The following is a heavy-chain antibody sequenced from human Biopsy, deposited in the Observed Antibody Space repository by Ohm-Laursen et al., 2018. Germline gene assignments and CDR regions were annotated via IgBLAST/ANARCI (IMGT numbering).Heavy chain of an antibody. CDR3: ARRAVAGTYNWYFDL. Sequence: SLRLSCSAPGFMFSTFSMNWVRQAPGKGLEWVAVIWHDGSNGNYADSVKGRLTISRDNSKNTLYLQMNSLRAEDTAVYYCARRAVAGTYNWYFDLWGRGTLVTVSS. J-gene: IGHJ2*01. CDR2: IWHDGSNG. D-gene: IGHD6-19*01. CDR1: GFMFSTFS. V-gene: IGHV3-33*08.